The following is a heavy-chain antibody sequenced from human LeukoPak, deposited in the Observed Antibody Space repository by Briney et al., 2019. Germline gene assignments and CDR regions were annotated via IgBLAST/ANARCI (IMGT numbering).Heavy chain of an antibody. J-gene: IGHJ5*02. D-gene: IGHD3-10*01. CDR1: GGSLSSYY. Sequence: SETLSLTCTVSGGSLSSYYWSWIRQPPGKGLECIGYIHYTGSTNYNPSLTSRVTISVDTSKSQFSLKLSSVTAADTAIYYCARGGYYGSGNDFRFDPWGQGTLVTVSS. CDR3: ARGGYYGSGNDFRFDP. V-gene: IGHV4-59*01. CDR2: IHYTGST.